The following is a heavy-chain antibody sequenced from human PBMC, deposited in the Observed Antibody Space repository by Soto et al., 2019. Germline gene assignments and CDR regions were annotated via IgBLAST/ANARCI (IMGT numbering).Heavy chain of an antibody. Sequence: GGSLRLSCAASGFTFSSYSMNWVRQAPGKGLEWVSSISSSSSYIYYADSVKGRFTISRDNAKNSLYLQMNSLRAEDTAVYYCARPLYSSSWAFDYWGQGTLVTVSS. V-gene: IGHV3-21*01. CDR1: GFTFSSYS. CDR3: ARPLYSSSWAFDY. D-gene: IGHD6-13*01. CDR2: ISSSSSYI. J-gene: IGHJ4*02.